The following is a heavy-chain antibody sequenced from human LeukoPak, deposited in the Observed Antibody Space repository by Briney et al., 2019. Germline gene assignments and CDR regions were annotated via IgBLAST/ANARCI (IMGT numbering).Heavy chain of an antibody. CDR2: IKGDGIET. D-gene: IGHD3-10*01. Sequence: GGSLRLSCAASGFTFSGSWMHWIRQAPGKGLVWVSRIKGDGIETNYADPVKGRFTVSKDNAKNTPFLQMNSLRAEDTAVYFCARDLDLGSGSCASWGQGTLVTVSS. J-gene: IGHJ4*02. V-gene: IGHV3-74*01. CDR1: GFTFSGSW. CDR3: ARDLDLGSGSCAS.